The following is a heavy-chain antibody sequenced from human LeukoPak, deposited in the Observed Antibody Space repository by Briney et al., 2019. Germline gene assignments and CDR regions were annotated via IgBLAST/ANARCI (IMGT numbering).Heavy chain of an antibody. V-gene: IGHV4-59*08. CDR2: IYYSGST. Sequence: SETLSLTCTVSGGSISSYYWSWIRQPPGKGLEWIGYIYYSGSTNYNPSLKSRVTISVDTSKNQLSLKLSSVTAADTAVYYCARGVLATVVTRYYFDYWGQGTLVTVSS. CDR3: ARGVLATVVTRYYFDY. CDR1: GGSISSYY. J-gene: IGHJ4*02. D-gene: IGHD4-23*01.